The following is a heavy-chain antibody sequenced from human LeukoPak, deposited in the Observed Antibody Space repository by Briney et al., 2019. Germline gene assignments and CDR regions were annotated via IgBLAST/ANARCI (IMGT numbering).Heavy chain of an antibody. D-gene: IGHD3-3*01. Sequence: GGSLRLSCAASGFTFSSYWMSWVRQAPGKGLECVANIKQYGSEKYYVDSVKGRFTISRDNAKNSLYLQMNNLRAEDTAVYYCARDGDRSGYYMGMYNWFDPWGQGTLVTVSS. CDR1: GFTFSSYW. V-gene: IGHV3-7*03. CDR2: IKQYGSEK. J-gene: IGHJ5*02. CDR3: ARDGDRSGYYMGMYNWFDP.